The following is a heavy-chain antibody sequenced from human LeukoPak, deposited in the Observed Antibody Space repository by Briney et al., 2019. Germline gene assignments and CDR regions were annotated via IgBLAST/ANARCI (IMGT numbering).Heavy chain of an antibody. CDR3: ASLPRYCSGGSCSD. CDR1: GFTFSSYA. V-gene: IGHV3-30*04. Sequence: GRSLRLSCAASGFTFSSYAMHWVRQAPGKGLEWVALISYDGSNKYYADSVKGRFTISRDNSKNTLYLQMNSLRAEDTAVYYCASLPRYCSGGSCSDWGQGTLVTVSS. CDR2: ISYDGSNK. J-gene: IGHJ4*02. D-gene: IGHD2-15*01.